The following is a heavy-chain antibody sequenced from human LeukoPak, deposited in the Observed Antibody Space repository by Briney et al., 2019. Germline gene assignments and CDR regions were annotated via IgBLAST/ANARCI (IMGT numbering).Heavy chain of an antibody. J-gene: IGHJ5*02. D-gene: IGHD1-26*01. CDR3: ASTGRRGAWFDR. CDR2: IIPIFGTA. V-gene: IGHV1-69*01. Sequence: GTSVTVSCKASGGTFSSYAISWVRQAPGQGLEWMGGIIPIFGTANYAQKFQGRVTITADESTSTAYMELSSMRSEDTAVYYCASTGRRGAWFDRWGQGTLVTVSS. CDR1: GGTFSSYA.